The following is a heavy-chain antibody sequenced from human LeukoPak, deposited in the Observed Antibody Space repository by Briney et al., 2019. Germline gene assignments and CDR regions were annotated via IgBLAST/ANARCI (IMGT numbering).Heavy chain of an antibody. V-gene: IGHV3-53*01. CDR3: AREGRGYKVAKFDY. Sequence: GGSLRLSCAASGFTVSSNYMSWVRQAPGKGLEWVSVIYSGGATYYTDSVKGRFTISRDNSKNTLYLQMNSLRAEDTAVYYCAREGRGYKVAKFDYWGQGTLVTVSS. D-gene: IGHD3-22*01. J-gene: IGHJ4*02. CDR2: IYSGGAT. CDR1: GFTVSSNY.